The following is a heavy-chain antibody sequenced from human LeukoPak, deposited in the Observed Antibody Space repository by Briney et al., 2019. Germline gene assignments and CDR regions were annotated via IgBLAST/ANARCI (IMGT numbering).Heavy chain of an antibody. J-gene: IGHJ4*02. CDR1: GFTVSSNY. CDR2: IYSGGST. D-gene: IGHD4-17*01. V-gene: IGHV3-53*04. CDR3: ASGYTVTSGVFDY. Sequence: GGSLRLSCAASGFTVSSNYMSWVRQAPGMGLEWVSVIYSGGSTYYADSVKGRFTISRHNSKNTLYLQMNSLRAEDTAVYYCASGYTVTSGVFDYWGQGTLVTVSS.